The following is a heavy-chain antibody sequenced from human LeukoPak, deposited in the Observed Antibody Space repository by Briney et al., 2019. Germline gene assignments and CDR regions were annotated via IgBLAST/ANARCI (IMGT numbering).Heavy chain of an antibody. V-gene: IGHV3-23*01. D-gene: IGHD6-19*01. CDR2: ISGSGGST. J-gene: IGHJ4*02. CDR3: ARGGLGSAFDN. Sequence: GGSLRLSCAASGFTFTSYALSWVRQAPGKGLECVSGISGSGGSTYSADSLKGRFTISRDNSKNTLYLQINSLRADDTAVFYCARGGLGSAFDNWGQGTLVTVSS. CDR1: GFTFTSYA.